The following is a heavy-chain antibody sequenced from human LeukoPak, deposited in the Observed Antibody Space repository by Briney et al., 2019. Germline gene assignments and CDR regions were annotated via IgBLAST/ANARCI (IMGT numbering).Heavy chain of an antibody. Sequence: GGSLRLSCAASGFTFSSYSMNWVRQAPGKGLEWVSSISSSSSYMYYADSVKGRFTISRDNAKNSLYLQMNSLRAEDTAVYYCARLVVVAATSYYYYGMDVWGQGTTVTVSS. CDR2: ISSSSSYM. CDR1: GFTFSSYS. J-gene: IGHJ6*02. V-gene: IGHV3-21*01. CDR3: ARLVVVAATSYYYYGMDV. D-gene: IGHD2-15*01.